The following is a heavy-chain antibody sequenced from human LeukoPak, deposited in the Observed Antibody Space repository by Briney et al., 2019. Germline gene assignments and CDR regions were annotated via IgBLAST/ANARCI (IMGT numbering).Heavy chain of an antibody. D-gene: IGHD2-15*01. J-gene: IGHJ6*03. CDR1: GLTFEDYA. CDR2: IGWNSGSI. CDR3: AKDGGREKYYYMDV. Sequence: RCGGPLRLPCAPSGLTFEDYAMRGVRQAPGKGLEWASGIGWNSGSIGYADSVKGRFTIPRDNAKNSLYLQMNSLRAEDTALYYCAKDGGREKYYYMDVWGKGTTVTVSS. V-gene: IGHV3-9*01.